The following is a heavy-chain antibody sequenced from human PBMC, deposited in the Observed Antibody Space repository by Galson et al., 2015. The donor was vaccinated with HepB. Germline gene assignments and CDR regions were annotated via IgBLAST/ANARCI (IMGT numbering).Heavy chain of an antibody. CDR1: GGSISSSSYY. D-gene: IGHD3-10*01. CDR3: ARGMVRRFIMD. V-gene: IGHV4-39*07. CDR2: IYYSGTT. J-gene: IGHJ4*02. Sequence: ETLSPTCTLSGGSISSSSYYWGWLRQPPGKGLEWIGSIYYSGTTYSNPSLKSRVTISVDTSKNQFSLKLSSVTAADTAVYYCARGMVRRFIMDWGQGTLVTVSS.